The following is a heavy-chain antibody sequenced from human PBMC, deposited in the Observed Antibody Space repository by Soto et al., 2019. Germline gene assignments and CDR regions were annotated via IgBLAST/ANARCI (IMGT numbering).Heavy chain of an antibody. CDR3: GRYAGYVDS. CDR2: IYYRGST. Sequence: SETLSLTCTVSGGSISSSYWSWIRQPPGRGLEWIGDIYYRGSTNYNPSLESRVAISIDTSKTQFSLKVSSVTATDTAVYYCGRYAGYVDSWGQGTLVTVSS. J-gene: IGHJ4*02. D-gene: IGHD2-2*01. CDR1: GGSISSSY. V-gene: IGHV4-59*01.